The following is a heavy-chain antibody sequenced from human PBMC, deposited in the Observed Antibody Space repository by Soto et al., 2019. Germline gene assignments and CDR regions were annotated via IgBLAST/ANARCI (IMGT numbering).Heavy chain of an antibody. CDR1: GLSFASSW. Sequence: GESLKISCKESGLSFASSWIGWVRQMPGKGLEWMGIIYPGDSDTRYSPSFQGQVTISADKSISTAYLQWSSLKASDTAMYYCVRRTSQSTGFSDIWGQGTMVTVSS. D-gene: IGHD6-19*01. CDR2: IYPGDSDT. J-gene: IGHJ3*02. V-gene: IGHV5-51*01. CDR3: VRRTSQSTGFSDI.